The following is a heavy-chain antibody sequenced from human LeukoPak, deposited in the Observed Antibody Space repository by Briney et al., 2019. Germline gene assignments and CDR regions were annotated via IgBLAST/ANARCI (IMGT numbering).Heavy chain of an antibody. CDR3: ARQASSGYDWFDP. CDR2: MYYSGSS. J-gene: IGHJ5*02. CDR1: GGSISSYY. D-gene: IGHD3-22*01. V-gene: IGHV4-59*01. Sequence: SETLSLTCTVSGGSISSYYWSWIRQPPGKGLEWIGYMYYSGSSHQNPSLKSRVIISVDTSKNQFSLKLSSVTAADTAVYYCARQASSGYDWFDPWGQGTLVTVSS.